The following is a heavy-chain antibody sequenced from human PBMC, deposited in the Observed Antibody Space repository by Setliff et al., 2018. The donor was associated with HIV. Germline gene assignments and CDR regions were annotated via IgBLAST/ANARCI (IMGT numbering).Heavy chain of an antibody. D-gene: IGHD3-22*01. CDR2: ISSSGNYI. CDR1: GFTFSSYT. J-gene: IGHJ4*02. CDR3: ARDLNYYDSSGSPYFDY. Sequence: PGGSLRLSCAASGFTFSSYTMNWVRQAPGKGLEWVSSISSSGNYIYYADSVKARFTISRDNAKKSLYLQMNSLRAEDTAVYYCARDLNYYDSSGSPYFDYWGQGTLVTVSS. V-gene: IGHV3-21*01.